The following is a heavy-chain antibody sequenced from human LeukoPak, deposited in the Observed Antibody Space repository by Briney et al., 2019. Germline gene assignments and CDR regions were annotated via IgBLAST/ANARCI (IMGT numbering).Heavy chain of an antibody. J-gene: IGHJ4*02. V-gene: IGHV3-30*02. CDR3: AKDYCSSTSCFSFDY. CDR1: GFTFSSYG. Sequence: GGSLRLSCAASGFTFSSYGMHWVRQAPGKGLEWVAFIRYDGSNKYYADSVKGRLTISRDNTLYLQMNSLRAEDTAVYYCAKDYCSSTSCFSFDYWGQGTLVTVSS. CDR2: IRYDGSNK. D-gene: IGHD2-2*01.